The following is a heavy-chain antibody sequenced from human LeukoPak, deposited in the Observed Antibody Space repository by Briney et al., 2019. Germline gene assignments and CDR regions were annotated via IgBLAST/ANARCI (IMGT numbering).Heavy chain of an antibody. Sequence: SETLSLTCTVSGGSISSSSYYWGWIRQPPGKGLEWIGSIYYSGSTYYNPSLKSRVTISVDTSKNQFSLKLSSVTAADTAVYYCARQCSSTSCYRGVHWGQGTLVTVSS. V-gene: IGHV4-39*01. CDR3: ARQCSSTSCYRGVH. CDR2: IYYSGST. D-gene: IGHD2-2*01. J-gene: IGHJ4*02. CDR1: GGSISSSSYY.